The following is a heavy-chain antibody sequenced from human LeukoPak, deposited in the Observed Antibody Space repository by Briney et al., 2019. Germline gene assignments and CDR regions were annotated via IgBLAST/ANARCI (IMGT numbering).Heavy chain of an antibody. J-gene: IGHJ4*02. Sequence: GGSRRLSCAASGFSFNSYAMNWVRQAPGKGLEWVSYINRISNIIDYADSVKGRFTISTDNAKNSLYLQMNSLRDEDTAVYYCARDRDYAFDYWGQGTLVTVSS. CDR2: INRISNII. CDR1: GFSFNSYA. D-gene: IGHD4-17*01. V-gene: IGHV3-48*02. CDR3: ARDRDYAFDY.